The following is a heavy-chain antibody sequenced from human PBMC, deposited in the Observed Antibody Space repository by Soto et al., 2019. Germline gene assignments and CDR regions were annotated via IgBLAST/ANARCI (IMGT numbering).Heavy chain of an antibody. Sequence: QVQLVESGGGVVQPGRSLRLSCAASGFTFSSYGMHWVRQAPGKGLEWVAIISYDGSNKYYEDSVKGRLTISRDNSKNALNLQMNSLRAEDTAVYYCAKDSTIFGVVIPDYWGQGTLVTVSS. CDR2: ISYDGSNK. J-gene: IGHJ4*02. CDR1: GFTFSSYG. CDR3: AKDSTIFGVVIPDY. V-gene: IGHV3-30*18. D-gene: IGHD3-3*01.